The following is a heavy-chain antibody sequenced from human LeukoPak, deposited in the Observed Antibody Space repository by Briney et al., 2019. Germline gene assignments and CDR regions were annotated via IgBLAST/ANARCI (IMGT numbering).Heavy chain of an antibody. CDR3: ARAAGPTYYFDY. D-gene: IGHD6-13*01. CDR2: ISSRSMYI. CDR1: GFTFSIYS. J-gene: IGHJ4*02. V-gene: IGHV3-21*01. Sequence: GESLRLSCAASGFTFSIYSMNWVRQAPGKGLEWVASISSRSMYIYYADSMKGRFTIFRDNAKNSLYLQMNSLRAEDTAVYYCARAAGPTYYFDYWGQGTLVTVSS.